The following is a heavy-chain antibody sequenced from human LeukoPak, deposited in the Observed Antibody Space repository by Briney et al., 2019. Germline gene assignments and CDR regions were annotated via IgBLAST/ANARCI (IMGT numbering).Heavy chain of an antibody. J-gene: IGHJ4*02. CDR3: AKDLWTYGSGSSVDC. V-gene: IGHV3-20*04. D-gene: IGHD3-10*01. CDR1: GFTFDDYG. CDR2: INWNGGST. Sequence: GGSLRLSCAASGFTFDDYGMSWVRQAPGKGLEWVSGINWNGGSTGYADSVKGRFTISRDNAKNSLYLQMNSLRGDDTAVYYCAKDLWTYGSGSSVDCWGQGTLVTVSS.